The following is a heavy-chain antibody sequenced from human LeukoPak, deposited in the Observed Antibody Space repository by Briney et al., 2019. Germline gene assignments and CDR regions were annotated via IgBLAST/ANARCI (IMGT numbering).Heavy chain of an antibody. CDR3: ARKHYYDSSGPDY. Sequence: GGSLRLPCAASGFTFSIYGMHWVRQAPGKGLEWVAVIWYDGSNKYCADSVKGRFTISRDNSKNTLYLQMNSLRAEDTAVYYCARKHYYDSSGPDYWGQGTLVTVSS. CDR1: GFTFSIYG. D-gene: IGHD3-22*01. J-gene: IGHJ4*02. V-gene: IGHV3-33*01. CDR2: IWYDGSNK.